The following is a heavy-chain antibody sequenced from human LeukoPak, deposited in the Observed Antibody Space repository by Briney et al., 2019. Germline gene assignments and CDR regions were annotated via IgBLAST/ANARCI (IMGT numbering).Heavy chain of an antibody. V-gene: IGHV3-7*01. CDR2: MKQDGSEK. D-gene: IGHD3-10*01. Sequence: PGGSLRLSCAASGFTFSSYSMNWVRQAPGKGLEWVANMKQDGSEKKYVDSVKGRFTISRDNTKNSLYLQMNSLRVEDTAIYYCVRAGGYWGQGTLVTVSS. J-gene: IGHJ4*02. CDR3: VRAGGY. CDR1: GFTFSSYS.